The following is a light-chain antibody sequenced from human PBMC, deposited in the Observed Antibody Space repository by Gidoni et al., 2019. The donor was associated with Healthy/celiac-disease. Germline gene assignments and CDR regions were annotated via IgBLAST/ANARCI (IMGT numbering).Light chain of an antibody. CDR2: GAS. J-gene: IGKJ1*01. CDR1: QSVSSSY. Sequence: ELVLTQSPGTLSLSPGERATLSCRASQSVSSSYLAWYQQKPGQAPRLLIYGASSRATGIPDRFSGSGSGTDFTLTLSRLEPEDFAVYYCQQYGSSPGTFGQGTKVEIK. CDR3: QQYGSSPGT. V-gene: IGKV3-20*01.